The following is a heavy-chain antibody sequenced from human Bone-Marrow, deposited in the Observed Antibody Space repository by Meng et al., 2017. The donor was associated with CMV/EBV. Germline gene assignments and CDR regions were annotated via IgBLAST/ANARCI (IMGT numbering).Heavy chain of an antibody. Sequence: GESLKISCAASGFTFSSYSMNWVRQAPGKGLEWVSSISSSSSYIYYADSVKGRFTISRDNVKNSLYLQMNSLRAEDTAVYYCARSGSGGGAFDIWGQGTMVTVSS. CDR2: ISSSSSYI. D-gene: IGHD2-15*01. V-gene: IGHV3-21*01. CDR3: ARSGSGGGAFDI. CDR1: GFTFSSYS. J-gene: IGHJ3*02.